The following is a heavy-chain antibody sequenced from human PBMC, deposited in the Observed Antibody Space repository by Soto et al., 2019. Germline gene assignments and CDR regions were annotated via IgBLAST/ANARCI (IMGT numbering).Heavy chain of an antibody. Sequence: QVQLLQSRAEVKKPGASVRISCKSSANTFINNYINWVRQAPGQGLEWLGAFNPPGGTTRYAQKFQGRVTMTGDTSTRTVFMELSNLKSEDTAVYYCARVYGLVQYDDFWSGYYDYWGQGTLVIVSS. J-gene: IGHJ4*02. CDR3: ARVYGLVQYDDFWSGYYDY. CDR2: FNPPGGTT. V-gene: IGHV1-46*01. D-gene: IGHD3-3*01. CDR1: ANTFINNY.